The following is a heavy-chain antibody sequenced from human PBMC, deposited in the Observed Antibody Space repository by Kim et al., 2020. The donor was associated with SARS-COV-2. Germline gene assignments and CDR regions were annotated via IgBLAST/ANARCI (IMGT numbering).Heavy chain of an antibody. D-gene: IGHD3-3*01. CDR3: ARGVGLGGSIFGVVIRARFDP. J-gene: IGHJ5*02. Sequence: LKSRVTISVDTAKNQFSLKLSSVTAADTAVYYCARGVGLGGSIFGVVIRARFDPWGQGTLVTVSS. V-gene: IGHV4-34*01.